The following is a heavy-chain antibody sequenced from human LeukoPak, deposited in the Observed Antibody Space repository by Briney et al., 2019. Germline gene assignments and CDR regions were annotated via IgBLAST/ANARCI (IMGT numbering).Heavy chain of an antibody. V-gene: IGHV1-18*01. J-gene: IGHJ6*03. CDR2: ISAYNGNT. D-gene: IGHD6-13*01. CDR1: GYTFTSYG. CDR3: AREGNIAAGYYYYYYVDV. Sequence: GASVKVSCKASGYTFTSYGISWVRQAPGQGLEWMGWISAYNGNTNYAQKLQGRVTMTTDTSTSTAYMELRSLRSDDTAVYYCAREGNIAAGYYYYYYVDVWGKGTTVTISS.